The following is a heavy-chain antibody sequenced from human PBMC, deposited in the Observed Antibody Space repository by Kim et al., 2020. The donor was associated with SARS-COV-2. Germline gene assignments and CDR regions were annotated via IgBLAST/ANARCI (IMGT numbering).Heavy chain of an antibody. V-gene: IGHV3-30*18. J-gene: IGHJ4*02. CDR3: AKARVDYYDSSGLTFGYYFDY. CDR2: ISYDGSNK. D-gene: IGHD3-22*01. Sequence: GGSLRLSCAASGFTFSSYGMHWVRQAPGKGLEWVAVISYDGSNKYYADSVKGRFTISRDNSKNTLYLQMNSLRAEDTAVYYCAKARVDYYDSSGLTFGYYFDYWGQGTLVTVSS. CDR1: GFTFSSYG.